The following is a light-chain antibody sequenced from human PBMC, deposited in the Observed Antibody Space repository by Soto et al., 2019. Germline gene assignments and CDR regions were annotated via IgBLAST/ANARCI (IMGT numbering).Light chain of an antibody. V-gene: IGKV3-15*01. Sequence: EIVMTQSPATLSVSPVGRATLSCRSSQSVSSNLAWYQQKPGQAPRLLIYGASTRATGIPARFSGSGSGTEFTLTISSLQSEDFAVYYCQQYNNWPRWTFGQGTKVDIK. J-gene: IGKJ1*01. CDR1: QSVSSN. CDR3: QQYNNWPRWT. CDR2: GAS.